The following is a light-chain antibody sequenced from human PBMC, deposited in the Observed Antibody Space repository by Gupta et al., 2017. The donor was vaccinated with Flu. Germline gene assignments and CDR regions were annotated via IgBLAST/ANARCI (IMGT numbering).Light chain of an antibody. CDR1: QSVSSH. J-gene: IGKJ5*01. CDR2: GAS. Sequence: EIVMTQSPATLSVSPGERATLSCRASQSVSSHLDWYQQKPGQAPRLLIYGASTSATGIPDRFSGTGSGTEFTLTSISLQSEDFAVYYWRQEDNSHIFGQGTRLEIK. V-gene: IGKV3D-15*01. CDR3: RQEDNSHI.